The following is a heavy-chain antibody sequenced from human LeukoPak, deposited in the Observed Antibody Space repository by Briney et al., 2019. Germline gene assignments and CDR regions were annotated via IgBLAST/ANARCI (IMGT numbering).Heavy chain of an antibody. Sequence: ASVKVSCKASGYTFSDYYTHWVRQAPGQGLEWMGWINPKSGGTDYAQKFQGRVAMTRDTSISTAYMELSRLRSDDTAVYYCARGGNYYNIESNWFGSWGQGTLVTVSS. D-gene: IGHD3-22*01. J-gene: IGHJ5*01. CDR2: INPKSGGT. CDR1: GYTFSDYY. CDR3: ARGGNYYNIESNWFGS. V-gene: IGHV1-2*02.